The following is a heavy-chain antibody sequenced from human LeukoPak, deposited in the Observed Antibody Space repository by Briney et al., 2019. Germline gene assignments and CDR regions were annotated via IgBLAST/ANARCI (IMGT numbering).Heavy chain of an antibody. CDR2: IYSGGTT. CDR3: AGWPSSSWYKVAAFGI. J-gene: IGHJ3*02. Sequence: PGGSLRLSCEASGFTVSSNYMSWARQAPGKGLEWVSVIYSGGTTYYADSVKGRFTISRDNSKNTLYLQMNSLRAEDTAVYYCAGWPSSSWYKVAAFGIWGQGTMVTVSS. CDR1: GFTVSSNY. D-gene: IGHD6-13*01. V-gene: IGHV3-53*01.